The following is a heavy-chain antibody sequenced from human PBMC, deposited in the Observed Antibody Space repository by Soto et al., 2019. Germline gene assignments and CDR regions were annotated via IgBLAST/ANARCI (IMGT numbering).Heavy chain of an antibody. CDR2: ISSSGSTI. J-gene: IGHJ6*03. CDR1: GFTCSGYY. V-gene: IGHV3-11*01. CDR3: ARTMVRGVMTLQHYYYTDV. D-gene: IGHD3-10*01. Sequence: PGGSLRLSCAASGFTCSGYYMSWIRQAPGKGLEWVSYISSSGSTIYYADSVKGRFTISRDNAKNSLYLQMNSLRAEDTAVYYCARTMVRGVMTLQHYYYTDVWGKGTTVTVSS.